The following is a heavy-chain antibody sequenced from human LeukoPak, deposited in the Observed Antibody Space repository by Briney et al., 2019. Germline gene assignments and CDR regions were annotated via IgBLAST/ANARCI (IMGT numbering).Heavy chain of an antibody. CDR1: GGSITSYY. CDR3: ARGITMVRGVPFDY. CDR2: IYYSGNT. D-gene: IGHD3-10*01. V-gene: IGHV4-59*01. J-gene: IGHJ4*02. Sequence: PSETLSLTCTVSGGSITSYYWSRIRQPPGKGLEWIGYIYYSGNTNHNPSLKSRVAISVDTSKNQFSLRLTSVTAADTAVYYCARGITMVRGVPFDYWGQGTLVTVSS.